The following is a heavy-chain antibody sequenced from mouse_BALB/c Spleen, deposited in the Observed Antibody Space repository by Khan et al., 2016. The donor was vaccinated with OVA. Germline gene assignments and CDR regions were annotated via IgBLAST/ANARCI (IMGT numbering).Heavy chain of an antibody. D-gene: IGHD2-14*01. V-gene: IGHV9-4*02. CDR3: ASYYRYYWYFDV. CDR2: INTHSGVP. Sequence: QIQLVQSGPELKKPGETVRISCKASGYTFTTAGMQWVQKMPGKGLKWIGWINTHSGVPKYAEDFKGRFAFSLETSASTAYLQISNLKNEDTATYFCASYYRYYWYFDVGGAGTTVTVSS. J-gene: IGHJ1*01. CDR1: GYTFTTAG.